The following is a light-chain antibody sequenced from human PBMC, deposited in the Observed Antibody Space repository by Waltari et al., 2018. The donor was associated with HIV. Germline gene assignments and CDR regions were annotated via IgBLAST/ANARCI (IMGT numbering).Light chain of an antibody. CDR2: EAN. CDR1: SGSVASNY. V-gene: IGLV6-57*01. Sequence: NFMLTQPHSVSESPGKTVTISCTRSSGSVASNYVQWSQHRPGSSPTTVIYEANQRPSGVPDRFSGSIDSSSNSASLTISGLKTEDEADYYCQSYDSRNHVVFGGGTKLTVL. CDR3: QSYDSRNHVV. J-gene: IGLJ2*01.